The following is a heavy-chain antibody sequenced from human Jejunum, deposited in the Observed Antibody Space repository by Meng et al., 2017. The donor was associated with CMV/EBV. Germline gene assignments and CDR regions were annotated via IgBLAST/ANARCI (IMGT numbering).Heavy chain of an antibody. D-gene: IGHD3-9*01. V-gene: IGHV3-30*02. Sequence: YGMHWVRQAPGKGLEWVAFIHHDADNKYYLDSVKGRFTIYRDNSKNTLYLQMNSLRTEDTAVYYCAKDRGEPYYDILTGYSYFDYWGQGTLVTVSS. CDR3: AKDRGEPYYDILTGYSYFDY. J-gene: IGHJ4*02. CDR1: YG. CDR2: IHHDADNK.